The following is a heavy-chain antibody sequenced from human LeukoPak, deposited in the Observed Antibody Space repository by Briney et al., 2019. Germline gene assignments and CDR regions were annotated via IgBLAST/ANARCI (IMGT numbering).Heavy chain of an antibody. CDR2: IYSDGST. V-gene: IGHV3-53*01. CDR3: ARGSTVTSLGY. D-gene: IGHD4-17*01. Sequence: GESLRLSCAASGFTVSSNYMSRVRQAPGKGLEWVSVIYSDGSTYYADSVKGRFTISRDNSKNTLYLQMNSLRAEDTAVYYCARGSTVTSLGYWGQGTLVTVSS. CDR1: GFTVSSNY. J-gene: IGHJ4*02.